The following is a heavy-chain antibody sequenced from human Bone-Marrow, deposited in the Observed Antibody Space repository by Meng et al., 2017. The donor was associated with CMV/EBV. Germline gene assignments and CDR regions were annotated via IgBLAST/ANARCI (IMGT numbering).Heavy chain of an antibody. D-gene: IGHD4-11*01. CDR2: INWNDGST. CDR1: GFTFDDYG. J-gene: IGHJ6*02. V-gene: IGHV3-20*04. Sequence: GGSLRLSCAASGFTFDDYGMNWVRQAPGKGLEWVSSINWNDGSTGYADSVKGRFTISRDNAKNSLYLQMNSLRAEDTAVYYCARETTTVTSYYGMDVWGQGTTVTVSS. CDR3: ARETTTVTSYYGMDV.